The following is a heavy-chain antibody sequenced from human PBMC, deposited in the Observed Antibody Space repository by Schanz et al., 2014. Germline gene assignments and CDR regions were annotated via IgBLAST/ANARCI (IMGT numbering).Heavy chain of an antibody. CDR2: IYYSGST. CDR3: AKTSVLYPWGYFDY. Sequence: QLQLQESGPGLVKPSETLSLTCTVSGGSISSSTYYWGWIRQPPGKGLEWIGIIYYSGSTYYNTSLKSRVTISLAASKNQFFLKLSSVTAADTAVYYCAKTSVLYPWGYFDYWGQGTLVTVSS. J-gene: IGHJ4*02. D-gene: IGHD2-8*01. CDR1: GGSISSSTYY. V-gene: IGHV4-39*01.